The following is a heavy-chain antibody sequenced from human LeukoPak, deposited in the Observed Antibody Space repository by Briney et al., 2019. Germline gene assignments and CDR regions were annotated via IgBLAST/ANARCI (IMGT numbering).Heavy chain of an antibody. D-gene: IGHD2-2*01. CDR2: IIPIFGTA. J-gene: IGHJ4*02. CDR3: ARVLGYCSSTSCSCFDY. CDR1: GGTFSSYA. Sequence: VASVKVSCKASGGTFSSYAISWVRQAPGQGLEWMGGIIPIFGTANYAQKFQGRVTITADESTSTAYMELSSLRSEDTAVYYCARVLGYCSSTSCSCFDYWGQGTLVTVSS. V-gene: IGHV1-69*01.